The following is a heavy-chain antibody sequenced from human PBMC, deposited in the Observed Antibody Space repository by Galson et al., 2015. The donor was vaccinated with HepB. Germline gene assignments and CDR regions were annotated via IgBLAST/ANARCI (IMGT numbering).Heavy chain of an antibody. V-gene: IGHV3-30*18. D-gene: IGHD3-10*01. CDR3: AKDLRDVLLWFGEFAFGGYPAAANLN. J-gene: IGHJ4*02. CDR1: GFTFSSYG. Sequence: SLRLSCAASGFTFSSYGMHWVRQAPGKGLEWVAVISYDGSNKYYADSVKGRFTISRDNSKNTLYLQMNSLRAEDTAVYYCAKDLRDVLLWFGEFAFGGYPAAANLNWGQGTLVTVSS. CDR2: ISYDGSNK.